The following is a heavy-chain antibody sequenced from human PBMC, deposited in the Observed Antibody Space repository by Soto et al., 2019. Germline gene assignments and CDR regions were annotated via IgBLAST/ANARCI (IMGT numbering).Heavy chain of an antibody. J-gene: IGHJ5*02. V-gene: IGHV4-39*01. CDR1: GGSISSSSYY. Sequence: QLQLQESGPGLVKPSETLSLTCTVSGGSISSSSYYWGWIRQPPGKGLEWIGSIYYSGSTYYNPSPKSRXXIXVXXSQNQFSLKLSSVTAADTAGYYCARVWFLHNWFDPWGQGTLVTVSS. D-gene: IGHD3-16*01. CDR2: IYYSGST. CDR3: ARVWFLHNWFDP.